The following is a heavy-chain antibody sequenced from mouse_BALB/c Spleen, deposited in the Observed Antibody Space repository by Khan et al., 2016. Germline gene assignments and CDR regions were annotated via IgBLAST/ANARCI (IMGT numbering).Heavy chain of an antibody. CDR2: ISSDGNT. V-gene: IGHV5-6-5*01. CDR3: AIEDYGNYGDYFDY. D-gene: IGHD2-1*01. Sequence: EVELVESGGGLVKPGGSLKLSCAASGFTFRSYAMSWVRQTPEKRLEWVASISSDGNTYYSDSVKGRFTIFRDNARNILTPQMSSLRHEETAMYYCAIEDYGNYGDYFDYWGQGTTLTVSS. J-gene: IGHJ2*01. CDR1: GFTFRSYA.